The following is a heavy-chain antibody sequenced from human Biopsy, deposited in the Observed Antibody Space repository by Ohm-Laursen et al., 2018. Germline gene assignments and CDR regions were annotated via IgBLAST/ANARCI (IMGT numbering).Heavy chain of an antibody. D-gene: IGHD5-12*01. CDR1: GYSVTNDYY. CDR3: ARVAGGYAYYYGMDV. CDR2: IYYDGIT. Sequence: SETLSLTCAVSGYSVTNDYYWGWIRQPPGKGLEWIGNIYYDGITYYNPSLKSRVAMSMDTSKNQFSLRLTSVTAADTAVYYCARVAGGYAYYYGMDVWGQGTTVIVSS. V-gene: IGHV4-38-2*01. J-gene: IGHJ6*02.